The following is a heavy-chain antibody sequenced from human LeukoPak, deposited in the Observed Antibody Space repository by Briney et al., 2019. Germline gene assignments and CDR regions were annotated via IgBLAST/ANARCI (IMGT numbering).Heavy chain of an antibody. CDR1: GFTFSSNS. V-gene: IGHV3-48*04. J-gene: IGHJ4*02. CDR3: ARGSGPSDY. Sequence: GGSLRLSCAASGFTFSSNSMNWVRQAPGKGLEWVSYISSTGGTIYYADSMKGRFTISRDNAKNSLYLQMNSLRAEDTAVYYCARGSGPSDYWGQGTLVTVSS. CDR2: ISSTGGTI. D-gene: IGHD7-27*01.